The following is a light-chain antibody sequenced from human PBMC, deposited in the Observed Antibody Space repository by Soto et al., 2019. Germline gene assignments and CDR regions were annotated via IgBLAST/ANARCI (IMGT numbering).Light chain of an antibody. CDR3: QQYGYSFRA. J-gene: IGKJ1*01. V-gene: IGKV3-20*01. Sequence: EILLTQSPGTLSLSPGERATLSCRASQSVSSSYLSWYQLKPGQAPRLLIYGASSRATGIPDRFSGSGSGTDFPLTISRLEPDDFAVYYCQQYGYSFRAFGQGTKVEL. CDR1: QSVSSSY. CDR2: GAS.